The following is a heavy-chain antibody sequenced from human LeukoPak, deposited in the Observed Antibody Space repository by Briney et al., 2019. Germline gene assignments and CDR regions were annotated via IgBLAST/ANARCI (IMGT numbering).Heavy chain of an antibody. CDR3: ARQPSLSYCSAGSCWFDL. V-gene: IGHV4-39*01. CDR2: IYYSGNT. Sequence: SETLPLTCTVSGGSISSSSYYWAWIRQPPGKGLEWIGSIYYSGNTYYSPSLKSRVTISVDTSKNQFSLKLRSVIAAGTAVYYCARQPSLSYCSAGSCWFDLWGQGTLVTVSS. CDR1: GGSISSSSYY. D-gene: IGHD2-15*01. J-gene: IGHJ5*02.